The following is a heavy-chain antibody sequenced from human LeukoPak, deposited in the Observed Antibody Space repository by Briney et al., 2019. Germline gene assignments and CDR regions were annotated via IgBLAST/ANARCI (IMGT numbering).Heavy chain of an antibody. CDR2: ISIYNGNR. V-gene: IGHV1-18*01. CDR3: ARNVRGTTDDY. Sequence: ASVKVSCKTSGYTFTNYGISWVRQVPGQGFEWMGGISIYNGNRNYAQKFQGRVTITTDTSTSTAYMEMRSLRSDDTAVYYCARNVRGTTDDYWGQGTLVTVSS. D-gene: IGHD1-7*01. J-gene: IGHJ4*02. CDR1: GYTFTNYG.